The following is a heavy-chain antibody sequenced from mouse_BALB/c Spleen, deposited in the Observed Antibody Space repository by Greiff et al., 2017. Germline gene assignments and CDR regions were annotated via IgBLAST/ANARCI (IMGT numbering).Heavy chain of an antibody. CDR3: ARQLGGGGYAMDY. CDR2: INSNGGST. J-gene: IGHJ4*01. Sequence: EVQLVESGGGLVKLGGSLKLSCAASGFTFSSYYMSWVRQTPEKRLELVAAINSNGGSTYYPDTVKGRFTISRDNAKNTLYLQMSSLKSEDTALYYCARQLGGGGYAMDYWGQGTSVTVSS. D-gene: IGHD4-1*01. V-gene: IGHV5-6-2*01. CDR1: GFTFSSYY.